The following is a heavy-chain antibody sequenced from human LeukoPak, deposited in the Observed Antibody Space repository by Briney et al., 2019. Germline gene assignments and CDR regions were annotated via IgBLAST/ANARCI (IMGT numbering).Heavy chain of an antibody. CDR2: IIPILGIA. V-gene: IGHV1-69*04. CDR1: GGTFSSYA. D-gene: IGHD3-10*02. CDR3: ARDRANVGGFDY. Sequence: EASVKVSCKASGGTFSSYAISWVRQAPGQGLEWMGRIIPILGIANYAQKFQGRVTITADKSTSTAYMELSSLRSEDTAVYYCARDRANVGGFDYWGQGTLVTVSS. J-gene: IGHJ4*02.